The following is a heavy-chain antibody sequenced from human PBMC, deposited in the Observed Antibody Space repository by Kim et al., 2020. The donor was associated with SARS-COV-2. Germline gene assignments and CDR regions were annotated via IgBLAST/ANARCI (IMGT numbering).Heavy chain of an antibody. D-gene: IGHD6-19*01. J-gene: IGHJ4*02. CDR3: ARQKQWLAPLDY. V-gene: IGHV4-39*01. Sequence: HNPSHKSRVTIAVDTSKNQFSLKRSSVTDADTAVYYCARQKQWLAPLDYWGQGTLVTVSS.